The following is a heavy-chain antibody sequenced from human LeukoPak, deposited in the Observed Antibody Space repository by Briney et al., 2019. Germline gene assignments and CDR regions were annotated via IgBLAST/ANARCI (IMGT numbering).Heavy chain of an antibody. J-gene: IGHJ6*03. Sequence: TSETLSLTCTVSGGSISSSSYYWGWIRQPPGKGLEWIGSIYYSGSTYYNPSLKSRVTISVDTSKNQFSLKLSSVTAADTAVYYCARAPIAVAGKARPGYYYYMDVWGKGTTVTVSS. CDR1: GGSISSSSYY. CDR2: IYYSGST. D-gene: IGHD6-19*01. V-gene: IGHV4-39*07. CDR3: ARAPIAVAGKARPGYYYYMDV.